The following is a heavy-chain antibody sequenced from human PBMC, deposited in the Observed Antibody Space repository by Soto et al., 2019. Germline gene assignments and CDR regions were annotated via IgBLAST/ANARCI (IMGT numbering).Heavy chain of an antibody. CDR1: GGAISSYY. V-gene: IGHV4-59*01. CDR3: ARFDYYDSSGYPHFDY. CDR2: IYYSGST. Sequence: SETLSLTCTVAGGAISSYYGSWIRQSPGKGLEWIGYIYYSGSTNYNPSLKSRVTISVDTSKNQFSLKLSSVTAADTAVYYCARFDYYDSSGYPHFDYWGQGTLVTVSS. D-gene: IGHD3-22*01. J-gene: IGHJ4*02.